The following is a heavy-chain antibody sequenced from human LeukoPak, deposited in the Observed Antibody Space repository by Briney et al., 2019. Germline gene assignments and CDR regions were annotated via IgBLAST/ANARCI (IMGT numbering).Heavy chain of an antibody. CDR3: AKEGLWFGDLVDGFDI. CDR1: GFTFSSYA. J-gene: IGHJ3*02. V-gene: IGHV3-23*01. Sequence: GGSLRLSCAASGFTFSSYAMSWLRQAPGRALEWVSDISCCGGSTYSADSVKSRFTISSDNAKITLDVEMNSLRAEDTAVFCCAKEGLWFGDLVDGFDIWGQGTMVTVSS. CDR2: ISCCGGST. D-gene: IGHD3-10*01.